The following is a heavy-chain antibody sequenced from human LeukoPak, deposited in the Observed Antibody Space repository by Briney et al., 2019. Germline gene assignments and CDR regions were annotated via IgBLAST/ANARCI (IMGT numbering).Heavy chain of an antibody. Sequence: SETLSLTCTVSGGSISSSSYYWGWIRQPPGKGLEWIGSIYYSGSTYYNPSLKSRVTISVDTSKNQFSLKLSSVTAADTAVYYCARGESYYDFWSGYSYYYYYYYMDVWSKGTTVTVSS. CDR1: GGSISSSSYY. D-gene: IGHD3-3*01. V-gene: IGHV4-39*07. J-gene: IGHJ6*03. CDR2: IYYSGST. CDR3: ARGESYYDFWSGYSYYYYYYYMDV.